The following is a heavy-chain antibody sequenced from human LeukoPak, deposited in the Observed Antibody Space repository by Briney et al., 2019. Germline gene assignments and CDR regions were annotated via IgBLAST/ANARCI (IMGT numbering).Heavy chain of an antibody. D-gene: IGHD4-17*01. V-gene: IGHV3-53*04. J-gene: IGHJ6*02. CDR1: GFTVNSNY. CDR3: ARDSITVTTSEDDYYYGMDV. Sequence: GGSLRLSCAASGFTVNSNYMSWVRQAPGKGLEWASVIYSGGSTYYADSVKGRFTISRHNSKNTLYLQMNSLRAEDTAVYYCARDSITVTTSEDDYYYGMDVWGQGTTVTVSS. CDR2: IYSGGST.